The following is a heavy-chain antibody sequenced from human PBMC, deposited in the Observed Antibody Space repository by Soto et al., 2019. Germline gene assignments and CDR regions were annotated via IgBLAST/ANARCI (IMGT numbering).Heavy chain of an antibody. CDR1: GGSFRGYY. Sequence: SETLSLTCAVYGGSFRGYYWSWIRQPPGKGLEWIGEINHSGSTNYNPSLQSRVTISVYTSKNQFSLKLSSVTAADTAVYYCARRSSHITMVLGVNKYEDHQYRMAVCRQGSTVTVSS. CDR2: INHSGST. D-gene: IGHD3-10*01. J-gene: IGHJ6*01. CDR3: ARRSSHITMVLGVNKYEDHQYRMAV. V-gene: IGHV4-34*01.